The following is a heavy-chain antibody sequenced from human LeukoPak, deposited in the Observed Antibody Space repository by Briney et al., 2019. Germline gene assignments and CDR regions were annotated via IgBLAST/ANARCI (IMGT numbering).Heavy chain of an antibody. CDR3: ARSPVRFGELSLYWYFDL. Sequence: ASVKVSCKASGYTFTSYGISWVRQAPGQGLEWMGWINPNSGGTNYAQKFQGRVTMTRDTSISTAYMELSRLRSDDTAVYYCARSPVRFGELSLYWYFDLWGRGTLVTVSS. D-gene: IGHD3-10*01. V-gene: IGHV1-2*02. J-gene: IGHJ2*01. CDR2: INPNSGGT. CDR1: GYTFTSYG.